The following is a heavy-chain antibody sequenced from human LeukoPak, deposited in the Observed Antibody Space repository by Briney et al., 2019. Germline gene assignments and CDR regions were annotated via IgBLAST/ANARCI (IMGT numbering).Heavy chain of an antibody. Sequence: GRSLRLSCAASGFTFSSYGMHWVRQAPGKGLEWVAVISYDGSNKYYADSVKGRFTISRDNSKNTLYLQMNSLRAEDTAVYYCAKDLSLMVRVEGIDYWGQGTLVTVSS. CDR3: AKDLSLMVRVEGIDY. D-gene: IGHD3-10*01. CDR1: GFTFSSYG. J-gene: IGHJ4*02. V-gene: IGHV3-30*18. CDR2: ISYDGSNK.